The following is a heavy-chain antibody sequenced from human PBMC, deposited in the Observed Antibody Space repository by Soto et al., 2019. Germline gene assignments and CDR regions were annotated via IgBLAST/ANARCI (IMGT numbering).Heavy chain of an antibody. CDR1: GFTFSNAW. D-gene: IGHD1-26*01. V-gene: IGHV3-15*07. Sequence: GGSLRLSCAASGFTFSNAWMNWVRQAPGKGLEWVGRIKSKTDGGTTDYAAPVKGRFTISRDDSKNTLYLQMNSLKTEDTAVYYCTAPSFSGSSATNDYWGQGTLVTVSS. CDR3: TAPSFSGSSATNDY. J-gene: IGHJ4*02. CDR2: IKSKTDGGTT.